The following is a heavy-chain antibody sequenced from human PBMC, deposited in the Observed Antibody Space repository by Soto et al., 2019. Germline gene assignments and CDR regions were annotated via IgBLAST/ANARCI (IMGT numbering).Heavy chain of an antibody. D-gene: IGHD6-19*01. CDR1: GYTFTSYY. J-gene: IGHJ6*02. Sequence: ASVKVSCKASGYTFTSYYMHWVRQAPGQGLEWMGIINPSGGSTSYAQKFQGRVTMTRDTSTSTVYMELSSLRSEDTAVYYCAREIAVAGTDYYYGMDVWGQGTTVTLSS. CDR2: INPSGGST. V-gene: IGHV1-46*01. CDR3: AREIAVAGTDYYYGMDV.